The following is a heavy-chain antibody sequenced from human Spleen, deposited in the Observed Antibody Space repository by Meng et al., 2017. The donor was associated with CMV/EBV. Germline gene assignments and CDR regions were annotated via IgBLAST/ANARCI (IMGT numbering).Heavy chain of an antibody. CDR1: GYTFTSDD. CDR2: MNPNSGNT. V-gene: IGHV1-8*03. D-gene: IGHD1-7*01. J-gene: IGHJ5*02. Sequence: ASVKVSCKASGYTFTSDDINWVRQATGQGLEWMGWMNPNSGNTGYAQKFQGRVTITRNTSISTAYMELSSLRSEDTAVHYCARSPPHNWNYEGGWFDPWGQGTLVTVSS. CDR3: ARSPPHNWNYEGGWFDP.